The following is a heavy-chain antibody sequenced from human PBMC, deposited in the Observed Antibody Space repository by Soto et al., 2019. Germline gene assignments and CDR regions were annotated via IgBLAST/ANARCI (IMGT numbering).Heavy chain of an antibody. Sequence: PSETLSLTCTVSGGSISSYYWSWIRQPPGKGLEWIGYIYYSGSTNYNPSLKSRVTISVDTSKNQFSLKLSSVTAADTAVYYCARGGNYYDSSGYYYVLDCWGQGTLVTVSS. V-gene: IGHV4-59*01. CDR3: ARGGNYYDSSGYYYVLDC. CDR2: IYYSGST. CDR1: GGSISSYY. J-gene: IGHJ4*02. D-gene: IGHD3-22*01.